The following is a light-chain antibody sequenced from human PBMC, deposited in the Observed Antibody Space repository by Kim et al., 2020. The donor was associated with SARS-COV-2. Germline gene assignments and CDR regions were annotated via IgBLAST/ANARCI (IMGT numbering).Light chain of an antibody. J-gene: IGKJ2*02. CDR2: DAS. CDR3: QQYNSYSRT. V-gene: IGKV1-5*01. CDR1: QSISSW. Sequence: DIQMTQSPSTLSASVGDRVTITCRASQSISSWLAWYQQKPGKAAKLLIYDASSLESGVPSRFSGSESGTEFTLTISSLQPDDFATYYCQQYNSYSRTFGQGTKLEI.